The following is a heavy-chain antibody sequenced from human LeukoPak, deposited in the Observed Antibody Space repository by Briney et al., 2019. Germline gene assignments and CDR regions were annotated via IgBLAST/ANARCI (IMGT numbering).Heavy chain of an antibody. CDR1: RFTFSSHS. CDR3: ARAVGPYDY. Sequence: GRSLRLSCAASRFTFSSHSLHWVRQAPGKGLEWVALISSDGANKYYADSVEGRFTISRDNSKNTLDLQVNSLRAEDTAVYYCARAVGPYDYWGQGTLVTVSS. CDR2: ISSDGANK. J-gene: IGHJ4*02. V-gene: IGHV3-30-3*01. D-gene: IGHD3-10*01.